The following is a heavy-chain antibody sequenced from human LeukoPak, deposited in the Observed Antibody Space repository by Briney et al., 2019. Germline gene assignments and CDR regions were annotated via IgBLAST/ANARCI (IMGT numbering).Heavy chain of an antibody. V-gene: IGHV3-74*01. CDR2: INSDGSST. Sequence: PGGPLRLSCAASGFTFSSYWMHWVRQAPGKGLVWVSRINSDGSSTSYADSVKGRFTISRDNAKNTLYLQMNSLRAEDTAVYYCARLWGIAAELDYWGQGTLVTVSS. CDR3: ARLWGIAAELDY. J-gene: IGHJ4*02. D-gene: IGHD6-13*01. CDR1: GFTFSSYW.